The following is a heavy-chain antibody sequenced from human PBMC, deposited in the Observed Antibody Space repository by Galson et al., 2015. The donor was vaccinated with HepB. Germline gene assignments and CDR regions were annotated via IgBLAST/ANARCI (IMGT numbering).Heavy chain of an antibody. CDR3: ARDSHCGGYVCYFDY. D-gene: IGHD2-21*01. CDR1: GLTLNRYN. CDR2: ISSGSSYI. Sequence: SLRLSCAASGLTLNRYNMNWVRQAPGKGLEWVSPISSGSSYIYYADSVKGRFTISRDNAKNSLYLQMNSLRAEDTAVYYCARDSHCGGYVCYFDYWGQGALVTVSS. V-gene: IGHV3-21*01. J-gene: IGHJ4*02.